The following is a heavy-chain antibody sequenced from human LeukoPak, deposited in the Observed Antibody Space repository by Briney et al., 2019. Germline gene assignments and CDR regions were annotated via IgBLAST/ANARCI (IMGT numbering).Heavy chain of an antibody. J-gene: IGHJ4*02. V-gene: IGHV4-59*01. Sequence: SETLSLTCTVSGASISSYHWSWIRQPPGKGLEWIGDLFNSGSTSYNASLKSRVTISLDTSKKEVSLKLSSLTAADTAVYYCARGAVAASRPFFDYWGQGTLVTVSS. CDR1: GASISSYH. CDR3: ARGAVAASRPFFDY. D-gene: IGHD6-19*01. CDR2: LFNSGST.